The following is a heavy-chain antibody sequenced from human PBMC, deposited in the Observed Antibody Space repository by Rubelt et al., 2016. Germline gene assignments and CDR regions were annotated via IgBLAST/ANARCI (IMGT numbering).Heavy chain of an antibody. J-gene: IGHJ4*02. CDR2: ISGSGANT. CDR3: AKDVRCSSTSCYRGEDY. D-gene: IGHD2-2*01. Sequence: ESGGGVVQPGGSLRLSCAASGFTLNRFGMHWVRQAPGKGLEWVSAISGSGANTYYADSVKGRFTISRDNSKNTLYLQMDSLRADDTAVYYCAKDVRCSSTSCYRGEDYWGQGTLVTVSP. V-gene: IGHV3-23*01. CDR1: GFTLNRFG.